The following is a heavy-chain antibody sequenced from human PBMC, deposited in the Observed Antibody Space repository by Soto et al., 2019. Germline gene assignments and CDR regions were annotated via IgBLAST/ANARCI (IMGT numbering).Heavy chain of an antibody. CDR3: ARDHYDTSGYYYYYYAMDV. V-gene: IGHV3-48*01. CDR2: ISSTGSII. D-gene: IGHD3-22*01. CDR1: GFTFSTYT. Sequence: PGGSRRLSCAASGFTFSTYTMTWVRQAPGKGLEWVSYISSTGSIIYYADSVKGRFTISRDNAKNSLYLQMDSLRAEDTAVYFCARDHYDTSGYYYYYYAMDVWGQGTTVTVSS. J-gene: IGHJ6*02.